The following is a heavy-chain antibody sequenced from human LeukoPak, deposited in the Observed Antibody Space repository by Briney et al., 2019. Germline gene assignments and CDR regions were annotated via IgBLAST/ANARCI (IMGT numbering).Heavy chain of an antibody. Sequence: SETLSLTCTVSGGSISSHYWSWIRQPPGKGLEWIGYIYYSGSTNYNPSLKSRVTISVDTSKNQFSLKLSSVTAADTAVYYCARSVRDYYDSSGYYYDYWGQGTLATVSS. D-gene: IGHD3-22*01. CDR2: IYYSGST. V-gene: IGHV4-59*11. CDR3: ARSVRDYYDSSGYYYDY. J-gene: IGHJ4*02. CDR1: GGSISSHY.